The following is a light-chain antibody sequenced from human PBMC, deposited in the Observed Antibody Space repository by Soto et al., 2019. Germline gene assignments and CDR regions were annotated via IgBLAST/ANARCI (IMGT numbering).Light chain of an antibody. CDR1: QSISIW. Sequence: DIQMTQSPSTLSASVGDRVTITCRASQSISIWLAWYQQKPGKAPKLLIYKASSLESGVPSRFSCSGSGTEFTLTISSLQPDDFATYYCQQYNNWGTFGQGTKVEIK. J-gene: IGKJ1*01. CDR3: QQYNNWGT. V-gene: IGKV1-5*03. CDR2: KAS.